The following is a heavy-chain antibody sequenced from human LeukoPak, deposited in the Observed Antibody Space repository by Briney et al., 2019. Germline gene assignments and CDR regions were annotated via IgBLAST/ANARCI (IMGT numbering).Heavy chain of an antibody. J-gene: IGHJ2*01. D-gene: IGHD3-22*01. V-gene: IGHV3-23*01. CDR3: AKDGYYYAYSGRGWYFDL. CDR1: GVTSSSYA. Sequence: PGGSLRLSCAASGVTSSSYAMSWVRQAPGRGLEWVSTISGSGDVTYYADSVRGGVTISRDNSKNALYLPMNRLRAEDTAVYYCAKDGYYYAYSGRGWYFDLWGRGTLVTVSA. CDR2: ISGSGDVT.